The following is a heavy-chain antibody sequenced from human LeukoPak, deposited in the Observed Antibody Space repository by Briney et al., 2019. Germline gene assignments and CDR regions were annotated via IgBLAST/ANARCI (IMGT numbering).Heavy chain of an antibody. CDR1: GFTISSYA. J-gene: IGHJ6*02. D-gene: IGHD2-2*01. V-gene: IGHV3-20*01. CDR2: INGNGGRT. CDR3: ARCSSSSCYSNGMDV. Sequence: GGSLRLSCAASGFTISSYAMSWVRQAPGRGLEWISGINGNGGRTGYADSVKGRFTISRDNAKNSLYLQMNSLRVEDTALYHCARCSSSSCYSNGMDVWGQGTTVTVSS.